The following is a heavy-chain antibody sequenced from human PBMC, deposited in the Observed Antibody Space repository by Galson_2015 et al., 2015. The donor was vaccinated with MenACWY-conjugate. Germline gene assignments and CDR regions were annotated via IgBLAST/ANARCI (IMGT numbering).Heavy chain of an antibody. J-gene: IGHJ4*02. D-gene: IGHD2-8*02. CDR3: PRDQESPGQTDY. V-gene: IGHV3-23*01. CDR2: ISSAGNK. Sequence: SLRLSCAASGFTFSSYAMNWVRQAPGKGLEWVALISSAGNKYYADSVKGRPTISRDNSKNTLFLQMNSLRAEDTAVYYCPRDQESPGQTDYWGQGTLVTVSS. CDR1: GFTFSSYA.